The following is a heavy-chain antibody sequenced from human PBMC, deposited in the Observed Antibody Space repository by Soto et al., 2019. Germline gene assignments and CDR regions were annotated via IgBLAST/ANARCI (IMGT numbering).Heavy chain of an antibody. Sequence: GASLRLSCAASGFTFSSYAMSWVRQAPGKGLEWVSAISGSGGSTYYADSVKGRFTISRDNSKNTLYLQMNSLRAEDTAVYYCAKGLKRITIFGVVITPDYYYYGMDVWGQGTTVTVSS. J-gene: IGHJ6*02. V-gene: IGHV3-23*01. CDR1: GFTFSSYA. CDR3: AKGLKRITIFGVVITPDYYYYGMDV. D-gene: IGHD3-3*01. CDR2: ISGSGGST.